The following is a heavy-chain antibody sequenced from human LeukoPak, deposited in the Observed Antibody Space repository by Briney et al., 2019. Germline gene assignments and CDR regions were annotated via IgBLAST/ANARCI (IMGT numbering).Heavy chain of an antibody. CDR1: GGSISSGSYY. CDR2: IYTSGST. Sequence: PSETLSLTCTVSGGSISSGSYYWSWIRQPAGKGLEWIGRIYTSGSTNYNPSLKSRVTISVDTSKNQFSLKLSSATAADTAVYYCARDTTVHFDYRGQGTLVTVSS. V-gene: IGHV4-61*02. CDR3: ARDTTVHFDY. D-gene: IGHD4-17*01. J-gene: IGHJ4*02.